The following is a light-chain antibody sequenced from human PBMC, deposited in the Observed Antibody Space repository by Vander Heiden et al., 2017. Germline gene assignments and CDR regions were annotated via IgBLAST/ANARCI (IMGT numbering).Light chain of an antibody. Sequence: DIVMTQSPDSLALSLGERATLNCKSSQSVLYSSNNKNYFAWYQQKPGQPPKLLIYWASTRESGVPDRFSGSGSGTDFTLTINSLHAEDVAVYYCHQNDSTPWTFGPGTKVEIK. V-gene: IGKV4-1*01. CDR1: QSVLYSSNNKNY. CDR3: HQNDSTPWT. CDR2: WAS. J-gene: IGKJ1*01.